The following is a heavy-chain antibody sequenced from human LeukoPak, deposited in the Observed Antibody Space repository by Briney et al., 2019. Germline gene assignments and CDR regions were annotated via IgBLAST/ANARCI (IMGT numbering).Heavy chain of an antibody. V-gene: IGHV3-66*01. Sequence: GGSLRLSCAASGFTVSSNYMSWVRQAPGKGLEWVSVIYSGGSTYYADSVKGRFTISRDTSKNTLYLQMGSLRAEDMAVYYCAREAGIAVAGPSYFDYWGQGTLVTISS. CDR1: GFTVSSNY. CDR3: AREAGIAVAGPSYFDY. J-gene: IGHJ4*02. D-gene: IGHD6-19*01. CDR2: IYSGGST.